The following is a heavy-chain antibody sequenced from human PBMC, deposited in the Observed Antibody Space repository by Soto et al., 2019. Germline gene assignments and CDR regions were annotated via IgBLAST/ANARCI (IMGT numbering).Heavy chain of an antibody. D-gene: IGHD6-19*01. J-gene: IGHJ6*02. CDR3: AMSGIAVKQMDV. Sequence: SQTLSLTCAISGDSVSSNSAAWNWIRQSPSRGLEWLGRTYYRSKWYNDYTVSVKSRITINPDTSKNQFSLQLNSVTPEDTAVYYCAMSGIAVKQMDVWGQGTTVTVSS. V-gene: IGHV6-1*01. CDR1: GDSVSSNSAA. CDR2: TYYRSKWYN.